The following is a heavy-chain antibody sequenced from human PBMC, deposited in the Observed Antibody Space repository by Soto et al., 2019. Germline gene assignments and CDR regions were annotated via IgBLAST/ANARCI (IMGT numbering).Heavy chain of an antibody. D-gene: IGHD3-9*01. CDR2: FNDSGSI. V-gene: IGHV4-34*01. CDR1: GGSFSGYY. CDR3: ARESHDILTGPPWVWYFDL. J-gene: IGHJ2*01. Sequence: QVQLQQWGAGPLRPLETLSLTCGVSGGSFSGYYWAWIRQSPGKGLEWIGEFNDSGSINYNPSLKSRVSISVDTSKNHYSLNLRSVTAADTAVYYCARESHDILTGPPWVWYFDLWGRGTLVTVSS.